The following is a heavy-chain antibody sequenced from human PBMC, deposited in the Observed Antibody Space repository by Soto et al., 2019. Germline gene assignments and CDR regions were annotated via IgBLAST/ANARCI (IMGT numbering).Heavy chain of an antibody. J-gene: IGHJ6*02. CDR3: ARTRSFTLGFYYDGMDV. CDR2: IYPGDSDT. Sequence: GESLKISCQGSGYSFDSYWIGWVRQMPGKDLERMGIIYPGDSDTRYSPSFQGQVTISADKSLRTAYLQWTSLKAPDTALYYCARTRSFTLGFYYDGMDVWGQGTTVTVSS. D-gene: IGHD6-6*01. CDR1: GYSFDSYW. V-gene: IGHV5-51*01.